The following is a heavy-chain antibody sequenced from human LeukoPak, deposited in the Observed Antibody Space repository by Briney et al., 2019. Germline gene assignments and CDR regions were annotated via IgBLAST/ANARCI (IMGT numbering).Heavy chain of an antibody. CDR3: ARGIVGASHFDY. CDR1: GGSISSYY. Sequence: SETLSLTCTVSGGSISSYYWSWIRQPPGKGLEWIGYIYYSGSTNYNPSLKSRVTISVDTSKNQFSLKLSSVTAADTAVYYCARGIVGASHFDYWGQGTLVTVSS. D-gene: IGHD1-26*01. V-gene: IGHV4-59*01. CDR2: IYYSGST. J-gene: IGHJ4*02.